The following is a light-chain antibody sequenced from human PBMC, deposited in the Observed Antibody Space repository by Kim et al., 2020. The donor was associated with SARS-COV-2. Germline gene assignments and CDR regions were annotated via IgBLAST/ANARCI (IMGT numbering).Light chain of an antibody. J-gene: IGLJ3*02. CDR1: GGHNSYV. V-gene: IGLV4-69*01. CDR2: LNSAGSH. CDR3: QTWDTGIRV. Sequence: QLVLTQSPSASASLGASVKLTCTLSGGHNSYVIAWHQHQPGKGPRYLMNLNSAGSHIKGDGIPDRFSGSGSGAERYLTISGLQSEDEADYYCQTWDTGIRVFGGGTQLTVL.